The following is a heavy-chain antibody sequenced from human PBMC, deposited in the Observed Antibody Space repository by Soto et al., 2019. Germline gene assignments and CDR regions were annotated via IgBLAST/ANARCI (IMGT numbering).Heavy chain of an antibody. D-gene: IGHD5-18*01. CDR1: GDSVSSDNYY. V-gene: IGHV4-61*01. CDR2: IYSSGST. J-gene: IGHJ4*02. Sequence: SETLSLTCTVSGDSVSSDNYYWTWIRQPPGKGLEWIGYIYSSGSTNYNPSLKSRVTISLDTSTNQFSLKLTSVTAADTAVYYCARDIRGYSRAFDYCGQGALVTVSS. CDR3: ARDIRGYSRAFDY.